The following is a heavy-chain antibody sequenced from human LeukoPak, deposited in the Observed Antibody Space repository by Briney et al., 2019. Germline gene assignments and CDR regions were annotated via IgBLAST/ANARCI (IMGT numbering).Heavy chain of an antibody. CDR3: ASRRVGSSSPRSFDY. CDR1: GYTFTSYD. D-gene: IGHD6-13*01. J-gene: IGHJ4*02. Sequence: ASVKVSCKASGYTFTSYDINWVRQATGQGLEWMGWMNPNSGKTGYAQKFQGRVTMTRNTSISTAYMELSSLRSEDTAVYYCASRRVGSSSPRSFDYWGQGTLVTVSS. CDR2: MNPNSGKT. V-gene: IGHV1-8*01.